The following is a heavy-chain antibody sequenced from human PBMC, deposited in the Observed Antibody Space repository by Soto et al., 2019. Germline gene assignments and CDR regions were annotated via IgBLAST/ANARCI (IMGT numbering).Heavy chain of an antibody. Sequence: QVQLVQSGAEVKKPGASVKVSCKASGYTFTSYGISWVRQAPGQGREWMGWISAYNGNTNYAQKLQCRVTMTTDTSTSTAYMELRSLRSDDTAVYYCAREWFGVSNPPYGMDVWGQGTTVTVSS. CDR2: ISAYNGNT. J-gene: IGHJ6*02. V-gene: IGHV1-18*01. CDR1: GYTFTSYG. D-gene: IGHD3-10*01. CDR3: AREWFGVSNPPYGMDV.